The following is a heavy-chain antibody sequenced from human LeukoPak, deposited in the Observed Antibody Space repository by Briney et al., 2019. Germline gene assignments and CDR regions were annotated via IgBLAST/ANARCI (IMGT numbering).Heavy chain of an antibody. Sequence: GESLKISCKGSGYSFTNYWIGWVRQMPGKGLEWMGIIYPGDSDTGYSPSFQGQVTISADKSISSAYLQWSSLKASDTAMYYCARHGGYGGNQKAHFEYWGQGTLVTVSS. V-gene: IGHV5-51*01. CDR1: GYSFTNYW. D-gene: IGHD4-23*01. CDR3: ARHGGYGGNQKAHFEY. J-gene: IGHJ4*02. CDR2: IYPGDSDT.